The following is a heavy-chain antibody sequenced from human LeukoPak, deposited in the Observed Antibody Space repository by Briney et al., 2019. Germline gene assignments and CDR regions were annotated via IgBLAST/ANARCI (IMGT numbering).Heavy chain of an antibody. D-gene: IGHD5-18*01. CDR2: INQDGSEK. J-gene: IGHJ4*02. CDR1: GFTLSSYW. V-gene: IGHV3-7*01. Sequence: TGGSLRLSCAASGFTLSSYWMTWVRQAPGKGLEWVADINQDGSEKDYVDSVKGRFTISRDNAKNSLYLQMNSLRAEDTAVYYCARDSSSGYSYGWGQGTLVTVSS. CDR3: ARDSSSGYSYG.